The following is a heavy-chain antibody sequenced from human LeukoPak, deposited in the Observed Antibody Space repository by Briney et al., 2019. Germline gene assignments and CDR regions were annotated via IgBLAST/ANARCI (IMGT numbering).Heavy chain of an antibody. CDR3: AKDEVRATVAAFTI. V-gene: IGHV3-23*01. CDR1: GFTFSSYA. CDR2: ISGSGGSA. J-gene: IGHJ3*02. Sequence: GGSLRVSCAASGFTFSSYAMSWVRQAPGKGLEWVSAISGSGGSAYYADSVKGRVTISRDNSKNTPYLQMNSLRAEDTAVYYCAKDEVRATVAAFTISGEGKMVTVSS. D-gene: IGHD1-26*01.